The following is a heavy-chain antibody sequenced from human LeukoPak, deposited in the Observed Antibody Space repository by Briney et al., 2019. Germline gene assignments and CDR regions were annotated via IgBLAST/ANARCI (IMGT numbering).Heavy chain of an antibody. J-gene: IGHJ4*02. CDR2: IKQDGSQK. V-gene: IGHV3-7*01. D-gene: IGHD5-12*01. CDR1: GFTFSNYW. Sequence: GGSLRLSCAASGFTFSNYWMYWVRQAPGKGLEWVANIKQDGSQKYYVDSVEGRFAISRDNDKNSLYLQLNSLRVEDTAVYYCARDADGGYSFAYWGQGTLVTVSS. CDR3: ARDADGGYSFAY.